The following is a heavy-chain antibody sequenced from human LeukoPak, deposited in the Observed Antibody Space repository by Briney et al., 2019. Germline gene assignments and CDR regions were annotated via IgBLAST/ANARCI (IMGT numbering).Heavy chain of an antibody. Sequence: GGSLILSCAASGFTFSSYTMNWVRQAPGKGLEWVSSISSSSSYIYYADSVKGRFTISRDNAKNSLYLQMNSLRAEDTAVYYCARDERYDFWSGYLYYFDYWGQGTLVTVSS. V-gene: IGHV3-21*01. CDR1: GFTFSSYT. J-gene: IGHJ4*02. CDR3: ARDERYDFWSGYLYYFDY. CDR2: ISSSSSYI. D-gene: IGHD3-3*01.